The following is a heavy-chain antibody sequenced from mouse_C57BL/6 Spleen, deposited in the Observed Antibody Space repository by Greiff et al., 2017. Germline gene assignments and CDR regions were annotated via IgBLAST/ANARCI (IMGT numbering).Heavy chain of an antibody. CDR3: ARSIYDGSDYYAMDY. Sequence: EVQLQQSGPVLVKPGASVKMSCKASGYTFTDYYMNWVKQSHGKSLEWIGVINPYNGGTSYNQKFKGKATLTVDKSSSTAYMELNSLTSEDSAVYYCARSIYDGSDYYAMDYWGQGTSVTVSS. CDR1: GYTFTDYY. CDR2: INPYNGGT. V-gene: IGHV1-19*01. J-gene: IGHJ4*01. D-gene: IGHD2-3*01.